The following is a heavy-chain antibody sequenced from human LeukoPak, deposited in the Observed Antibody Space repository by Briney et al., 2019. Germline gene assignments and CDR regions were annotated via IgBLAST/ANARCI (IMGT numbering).Heavy chain of an antibody. D-gene: IGHD1-26*01. CDR3: ARVLGRGSYPYYFDY. CDR2: ISYDGSNK. J-gene: IGHJ4*02. Sequence: PGGSLRLSCAASGFTFSSYAMHWVRQAPGKGLEWVAVISYDGSNKYYADSVKGRFTISRDNSKNTLYLQMNSLRAEDTAVYYCARVLGRGSYPYYFDYWGQGTLVTVSP. V-gene: IGHV3-30*04. CDR1: GFTFSSYA.